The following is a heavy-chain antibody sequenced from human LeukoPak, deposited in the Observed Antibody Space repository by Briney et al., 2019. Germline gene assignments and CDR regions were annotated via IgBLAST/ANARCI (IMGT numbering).Heavy chain of an antibody. Sequence: PSETLSLTCTVSGRSINSYYWSWIRQPPGKGLEWIGYIYYSGSTKYNPSLKSRVTFALAMSKTQFSLKMTSVTATDTAFYYCGRLRSGWYFDYWGQGTLVTVSS. D-gene: IGHD6-19*01. CDR2: IYYSGST. V-gene: IGHV4-59*08. J-gene: IGHJ4*02. CDR1: GRSINSYY. CDR3: GRLRSGWYFDY.